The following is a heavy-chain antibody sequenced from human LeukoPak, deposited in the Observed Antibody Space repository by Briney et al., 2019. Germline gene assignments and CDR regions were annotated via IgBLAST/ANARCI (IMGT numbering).Heavy chain of an antibody. CDR2: INPSGGST. Sequence: ASVKVSCKASGYTFTSYYMHWVRQAPGQGLEWMGIINPSGGSTRYAQKFQGRVTMTRDTSTSTVYMELNSLRSEDTAVYYCARNPVTTKYFDYWGQGTLVTVSS. J-gene: IGHJ4*02. V-gene: IGHV1-46*01. CDR3: ARNPVTTKYFDY. D-gene: IGHD4-17*01. CDR1: GYTFTSYY.